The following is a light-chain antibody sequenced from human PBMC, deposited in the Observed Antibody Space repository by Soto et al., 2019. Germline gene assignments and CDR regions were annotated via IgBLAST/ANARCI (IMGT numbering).Light chain of an antibody. CDR3: QQRSSWPFT. CDR1: QNVSYH. J-gene: IGKJ3*01. Sequence: EALLTQLPANLSLSPGESATLSCRASQNVSYHLAWYQQKRGQAPRLLIYATSNRATGIPARFSGSGSGTDFTLTISSLEPEDFAVYYCQQRSSWPFTFGPGTKVDIK. V-gene: IGKV3-11*01. CDR2: ATS.